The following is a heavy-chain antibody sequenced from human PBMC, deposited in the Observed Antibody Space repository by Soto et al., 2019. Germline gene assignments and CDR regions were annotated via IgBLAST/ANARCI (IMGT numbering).Heavy chain of an antibody. J-gene: IGHJ4*02. CDR3: VRYGGKDLDY. Sequence: PGESLKISCNGSGYRFASYWICWVRQMPWKGLEWMGRIHGGDSDTTYSPTFQGQVSISADKSISTAYLYWSSLRPSDTAMYYCVRYGGKDLDYWGQGTLVTVSS. D-gene: IGHD2-15*01. V-gene: IGHV5-51*01. CDR2: IHGGDSDT. CDR1: GYRFASYW.